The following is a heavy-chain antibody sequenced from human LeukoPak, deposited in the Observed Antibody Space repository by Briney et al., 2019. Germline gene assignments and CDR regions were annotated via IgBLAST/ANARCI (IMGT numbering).Heavy chain of an antibody. CDR1: GFTFSSYE. J-gene: IGHJ4*02. CDR2: ISSSGSTI. CDR3: ARDGVGADGIDY. D-gene: IGHD1-26*01. V-gene: IGHV3-48*03. Sequence: PGGSLRLSCAASGFTFSSYEMNWVRQAPGKGLEWVSYISSSGSTIYYADSVRGRFTISRDNAKNSLYLQMNSLRVEDTAVYCCARDGVGADGIDYWGQGTLVTVSS.